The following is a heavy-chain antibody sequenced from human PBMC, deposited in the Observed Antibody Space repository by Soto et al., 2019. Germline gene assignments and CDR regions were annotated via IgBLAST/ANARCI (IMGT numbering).Heavy chain of an antibody. D-gene: IGHD6-6*01. J-gene: IGHJ5*02. Sequence: QVQLQESGPGLVKPSQTLSLTCTVSGGSISSGDYYWSWIRQPPGKGLEGIGYTYHSGSTYYNPSLKSRVTRSVNTAKNQFSLKLGSVTAADTAVYYCARERPDGARLDPWGHGTLVTASS. CDR3: ARERPDGARLDP. CDR2: TYHSGST. CDR1: GGSISSGDYY. V-gene: IGHV4-30-4*01.